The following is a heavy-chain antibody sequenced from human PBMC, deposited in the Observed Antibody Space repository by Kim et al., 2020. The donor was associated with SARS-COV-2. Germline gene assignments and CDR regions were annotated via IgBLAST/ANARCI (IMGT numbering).Heavy chain of an antibody. V-gene: IGHV3-33*01. CDR2: IWYDGSNK. Sequence: GGSLRLSCAASGFTFSSYGMHWVRQAPGKGLEWVAVIWYDGSNKYYADSVKGRFTISRDNSKNTLYLQMNSLRAEDTAVYYCAREYEHLAAAGSSYYGMDVWRQGTTV. CDR1: GFTFSSYG. J-gene: IGHJ6*02. D-gene: IGHD6-13*01. CDR3: AREYEHLAAAGSSYYGMDV.